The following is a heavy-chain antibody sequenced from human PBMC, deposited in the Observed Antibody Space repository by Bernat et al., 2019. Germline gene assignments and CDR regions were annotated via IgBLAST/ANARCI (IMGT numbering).Heavy chain of an antibody. V-gene: IGHV3-30-3*01. D-gene: IGHD2-15*01. CDR1: GFTFSSYA. CDR3: ARDWTDIVVVVAATSFSYYFDY. CDR2: ISYDGSNK. J-gene: IGHJ4*02. Sequence: LVESGGGVVQPGRSLRLSCAASGFTFSSYAMHWVRQAPGKGLEWVAVISYDGSNKYYADSVKGRFTISRDNSKNTLYLQMNSLRAEDTAVYYCARDWTDIVVVVAATSFSYYFDYWGQGTLVTVSS.